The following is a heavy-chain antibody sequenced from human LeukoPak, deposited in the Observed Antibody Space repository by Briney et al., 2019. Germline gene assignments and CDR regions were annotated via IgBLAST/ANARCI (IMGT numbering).Heavy chain of an antibody. J-gene: IGHJ6*02. Sequence: GESLKISCKASGYTFTNYWIGWVRQMPGKGLEWMGIIYPGDSDTRYSPSFQGQVTISADKSISTAYLQWSSLKASDTAMYYCARGHYGSGSYNSFHYYYGMDVWGQGTTVTVSS. V-gene: IGHV5-51*01. CDR3: ARGHYGSGSYNSFHYYYGMDV. D-gene: IGHD3-10*01. CDR1: GYTFTNYW. CDR2: IYPGDSDT.